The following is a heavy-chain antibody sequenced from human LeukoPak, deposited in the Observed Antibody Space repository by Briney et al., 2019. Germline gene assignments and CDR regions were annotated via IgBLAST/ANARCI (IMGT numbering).Heavy chain of an antibody. Sequence: PSETLSLPCTVSGRPISSSSYHWGWIRQPPGKGLEWIGSIYYSGSTYYNPSLKSRATISVHTSNTQFSQNASSATPADADGLYCARYCSGGSCFNQIRRGDEYWGEGTLVTVSS. V-gene: IGHV4-39*01. CDR1: GRPISSSSYH. J-gene: IGHJ4*02. D-gene: IGHD2-15*01. CDR2: IYYSGST. CDR3: ARYCSGGSCFNQIRRGDEY.